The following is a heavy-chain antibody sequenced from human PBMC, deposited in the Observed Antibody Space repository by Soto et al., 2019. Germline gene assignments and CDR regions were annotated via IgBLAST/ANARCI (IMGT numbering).Heavy chain of an antibody. D-gene: IGHD1-1*01. CDR1: GYTFTNYA. Sequence: QVQLVQSGAEVKKPGSSVKVSCKASGYTFTNYAIHWVRQAPGQRLEWMGWINAGNGNTKYSQKFQDRVTITRETSASTVYMALSSLRFEDTAVYYCAREQQLDTGNFDYWGQGTLVTVSS. V-gene: IGHV1-3*01. CDR3: AREQQLDTGNFDY. CDR2: INAGNGNT. J-gene: IGHJ4*02.